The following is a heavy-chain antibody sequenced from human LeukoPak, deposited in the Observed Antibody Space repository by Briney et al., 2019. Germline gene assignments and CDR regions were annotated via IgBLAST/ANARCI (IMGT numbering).Heavy chain of an antibody. V-gene: IGHV3-53*01. CDR1: GFTVSSNY. CDR2: IYSGGST. J-gene: IGHJ3*02. Sequence: GGSLRLSCAASGFTVSSNYMSWVRQAPGKGLEWVSVIYSGGSTYYADSVKGRFTISRDNSKNTLYLQMNSLRAEDTAVYYCARVWYSGSEPVDAFDIWGQGTMVTVSS. D-gene: IGHD1-26*01. CDR3: ARVWYSGSEPVDAFDI.